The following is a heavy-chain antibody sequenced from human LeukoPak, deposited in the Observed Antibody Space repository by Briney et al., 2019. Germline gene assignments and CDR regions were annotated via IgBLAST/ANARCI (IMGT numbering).Heavy chain of an antibody. V-gene: IGHV3-23*01. D-gene: IGHD2-2*01. CDR3: AKDRSSATSCSNY. Sequence: PGGSLRLSCAASGFNFSNYAMTWVRQAPGKGLEWVSAITGSSSNTYYADSVKGRFTISRDNSKNMLCLELNSLTVEDTAIYYCAKDRSSATSCSNYWGRGALVTVSS. CDR1: GFNFSNYA. J-gene: IGHJ4*02. CDR2: ITGSSSNT.